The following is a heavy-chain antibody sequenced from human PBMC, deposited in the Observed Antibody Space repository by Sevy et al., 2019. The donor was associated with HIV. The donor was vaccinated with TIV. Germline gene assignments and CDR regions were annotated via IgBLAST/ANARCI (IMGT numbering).Heavy chain of an antibody. CDR1: GFTFSSYS. D-gene: IGHD3-3*01. CDR2: ISSSSSYI. V-gene: IGHV3-21*01. Sequence: GGSLRLSCAASGFTFSSYSMHWVRQAPGKGLEWVSSISSSSSYIYYADSVKGRFTISRDNAKNSLYLQMNSLRAEDTAVYYCARDNDLLFGVVMNPTFDYWGQGTLVTVFS. J-gene: IGHJ4*02. CDR3: ARDNDLLFGVVMNPTFDY.